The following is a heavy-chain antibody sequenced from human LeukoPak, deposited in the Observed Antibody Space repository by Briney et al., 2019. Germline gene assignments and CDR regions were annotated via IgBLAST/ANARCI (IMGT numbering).Heavy chain of an antibody. V-gene: IGHV4-34*01. CDR3: ANSGLLRDPFNY. CDR2: INHSGST. CDR1: Y. J-gene: IGHJ4*02. Sequence: YWIGWIRQPPGKGLEWIGEINHSGSTNYNPSLKSRVTISADTSKNQFSLKLDSVTAADTAVYYCANSGLLRDPFNYWGQGTLVTVSS. D-gene: IGHD2/OR15-2a*01.